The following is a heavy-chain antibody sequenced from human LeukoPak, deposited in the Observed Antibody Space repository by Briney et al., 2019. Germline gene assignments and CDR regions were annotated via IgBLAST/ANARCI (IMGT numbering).Heavy chain of an antibody. J-gene: IGHJ5*02. D-gene: IGHD6-13*01. Sequence: SETLSLTCTVSGYSISSGYYWGWIRQPPGKGLEWIGEINHSGSTNYNPSLKSRVTISVDTSKNQFSLKLSSVTAADTAVYYCARGRSSWSSGTWFDPWGQGTLVTVSS. CDR2: INHSGST. CDR3: ARGRSSWSSGTWFDP. CDR1: GYSISSGYY. V-gene: IGHV4-38-2*02.